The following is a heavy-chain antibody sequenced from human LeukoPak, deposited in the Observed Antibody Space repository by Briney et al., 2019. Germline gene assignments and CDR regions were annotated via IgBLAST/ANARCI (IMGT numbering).Heavy chain of an antibody. CDR1: GFTFDDYG. CDR2: INWNGGRT. D-gene: IGHD3-22*01. V-gene: IGHV3-20*04. J-gene: IGHJ4*02. CDR3: ARVNSDYYDSSGYYY. Sequence: GGSLRLSCAASGFTFDDYGMSWVRQAPGKGLEWVSGINWNGGRTGYADSVKGRFTISRDNAENSLYLQMNNLRAEDTALYYCARVNSDYYDSSGYYYWGQGTLVTVSS.